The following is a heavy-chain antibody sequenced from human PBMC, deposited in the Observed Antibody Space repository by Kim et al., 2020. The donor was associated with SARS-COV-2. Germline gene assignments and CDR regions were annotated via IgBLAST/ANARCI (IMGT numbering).Heavy chain of an antibody. CDR2: VSSDGSNK. V-gene: IGHV3-30*03. CDR3: ASGSSAWGLLPKYFFDY. CDR1: RFTFSSYV. Sequence: GGSLRLSCAASRFTFSSYVMHWVRQAPGKGLEWVAGVSSDGSNKYYADSVKGRFIISRDNSHNTLFLHMDSLRPEDTAVYYCASGSSAWGLLPKYFFDYWGHGTLVTVSS. D-gene: IGHD3-16*01. J-gene: IGHJ4*01.